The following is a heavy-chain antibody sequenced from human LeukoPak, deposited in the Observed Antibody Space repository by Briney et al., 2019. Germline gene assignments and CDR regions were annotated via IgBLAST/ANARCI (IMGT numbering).Heavy chain of an antibody. CDR2: FYSRTSV. D-gene: IGHD3-9*01. CDR1: GGSISSNY. CDR3: ARGGPDILTD. V-gene: IGHV4-59*01. J-gene: IGHJ4*02. Sequence: SETLSLTCTVSGGSISSNYWSWIRQPPGKGLEWLGYFYSRTSVTSNPSLQGRVTMSSDTAKNQFSLRLTSVTAADTAVYYCARGGPDILTDWGQGTLVTVSS.